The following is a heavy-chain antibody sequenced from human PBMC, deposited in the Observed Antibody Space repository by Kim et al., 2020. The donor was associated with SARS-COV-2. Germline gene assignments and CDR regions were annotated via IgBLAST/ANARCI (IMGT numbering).Heavy chain of an antibody. Sequence: SETLSLTCTVSGGSISSGDYYWSWIRQPPGKGLEWIGYIYYSGSTYYNPSLKSQVTISVDTSKNQFSLKLGSVTAADTAGYYCAIDHDGRFDYWGQGTLVTVSS. CDR1: GGSISSGDYY. J-gene: IGHJ4*02. V-gene: IGHV4-30-4*01. CDR3: AIDHDGRFDY. D-gene: IGHD1-1*01. CDR2: IYYSGST.